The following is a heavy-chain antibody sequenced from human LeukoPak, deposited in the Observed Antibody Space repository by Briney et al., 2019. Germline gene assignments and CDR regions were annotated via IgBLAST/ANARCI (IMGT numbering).Heavy chain of an antibody. D-gene: IGHD3-16*01. CDR1: GGSITSHY. Sequence: SETLSLTCTVSGGSITSHYWSWMRQPPGQGLEWIRYFYYSGSSNYNPSLKSRVSISVDTSKNQFSLKLSSVTAADTAVYYCARNGGDHWGQGTLVTVSS. CDR2: FYYSGSS. CDR3: ARNGGDH. J-gene: IGHJ4*02. V-gene: IGHV4-59*11.